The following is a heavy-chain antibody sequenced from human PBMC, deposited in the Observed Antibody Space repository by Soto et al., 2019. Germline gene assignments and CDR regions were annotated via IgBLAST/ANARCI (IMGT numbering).Heavy chain of an antibody. CDR3: ARGIVVVPAAVYYFDY. D-gene: IGHD2-2*01. CDR2: IWYDGSNK. Sequence: AGGSLRLSCAASGFTFRSYGVHWVRKAPGKGLEWVAVIWYDGSNKYYADSVKGRFTISRDNSKNTLYLQMNSLRAEDTAVYYCARGIVVVPAAVYYFDYWGQGTLVTVSS. V-gene: IGHV3-33*01. CDR1: GFTFRSYG. J-gene: IGHJ4*02.